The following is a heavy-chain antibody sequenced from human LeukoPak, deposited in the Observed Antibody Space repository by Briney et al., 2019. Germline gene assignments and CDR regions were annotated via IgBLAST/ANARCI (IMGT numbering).Heavy chain of an antibody. V-gene: IGHV3-64*01. CDR3: AKNPPRAYYYDSSGYYPGY. D-gene: IGHD3-22*01. CDR1: GFTFSSYA. J-gene: IGHJ4*02. Sequence: GGSLRLSCAASGFTFSSYAMHWVRQAPGKGLEYVSAISSNGGSTYYANSAKGRFTISRDSSKNTLNLQMKSRRAEDTAVYSCAKNPPRAYYYDSSGYYPGYWGQGTLVTVSS. CDR2: ISSNGGST.